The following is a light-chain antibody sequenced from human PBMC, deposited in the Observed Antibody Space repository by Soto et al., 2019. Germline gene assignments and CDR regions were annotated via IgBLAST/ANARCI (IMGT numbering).Light chain of an antibody. CDR2: GAS. V-gene: IGKV3-20*01. Sequence: EIVLTQSPGTLSLSPGERVTLSCRASQSVTRSFLAWYQQKPGQAPRLLIYGASSRATGIPDRFSGSGSGTDFTLTISRLEPEAFAVYYCHQYGSSPKAFGPGTKVDIK. CDR3: HQYGSSPKA. CDR1: QSVTRSF. J-gene: IGKJ3*01.